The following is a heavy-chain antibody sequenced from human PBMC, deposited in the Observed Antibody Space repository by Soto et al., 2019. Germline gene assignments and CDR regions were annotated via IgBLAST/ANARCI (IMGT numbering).Heavy chain of an antibody. J-gene: IGHJ4*02. CDR2: IDKDGGET. D-gene: IGHD2-21*02. V-gene: IGHV3-7*01. CDR1: GFTFSSYW. Sequence: EVQVVESGGGLVQSGGSLRLSCAASGFTFSSYWMNWVRQAPGNGLEWVANIDKDGGETNYVNSVKGRFTISRDNAKNSLYLQMNSLGTEDTAVYYCASQHCGGDCHLDHWGQGTLVTVSS. CDR3: ASQHCGGDCHLDH.